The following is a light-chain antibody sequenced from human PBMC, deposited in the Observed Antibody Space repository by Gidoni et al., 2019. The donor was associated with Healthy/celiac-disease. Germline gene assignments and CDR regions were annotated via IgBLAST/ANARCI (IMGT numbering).Light chain of an antibody. J-gene: IGLJ2*01. CDR3: QVWDSSSDHVV. Sequence: SSVLTQPPSVSVAPGQTARITCGGNNSGSKSVQWYQQKPGQAPVLVVYDDSDRPSGIPERFSGSTSVNTATLTISRVEAGDEADYYCQVWDSSSDHVVFGGGTKLTVL. V-gene: IGLV3-21*02. CDR2: DDS. CDR1: NSGSKS.